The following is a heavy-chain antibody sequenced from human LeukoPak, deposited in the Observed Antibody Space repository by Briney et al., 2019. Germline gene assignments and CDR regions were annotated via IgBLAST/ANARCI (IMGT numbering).Heavy chain of an antibody. D-gene: IGHD2-2*02. CDR3: ARELGYCSGTSCYTYYYYMDV. CDR1: GYTFTSYD. CDR2: MNPNSGNT. V-gene: IGHV1-8*03. Sequence: ASVKVSCKASGYTFTSYDINWVRQATGQGLEWMGWMNPNSGNTGYAQKFQGRVTITRNTSISTAYMELSSLRSEDTAVYYCARELGYCSGTSCYTYYYYMDVWGKGTTVTVSS. J-gene: IGHJ6*03.